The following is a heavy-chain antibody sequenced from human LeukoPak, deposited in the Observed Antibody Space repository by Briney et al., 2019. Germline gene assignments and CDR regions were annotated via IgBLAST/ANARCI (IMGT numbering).Heavy chain of an antibody. V-gene: IGHV4-59*01. CDR2: IYYSGST. Sequence: PSETLSLTCTVSGGSISSYYWSWIRQPPGKGLEWIGYIYYSGSTNYNPSLKSRVTISVDTSKNQFSLKLSSVTAADTAVYYCARWGTRGPYYFDYWGQGTLVTVSS. CDR1: GGSISSYY. CDR3: ARWGTRGPYYFDY. J-gene: IGHJ4*02. D-gene: IGHD1-14*01.